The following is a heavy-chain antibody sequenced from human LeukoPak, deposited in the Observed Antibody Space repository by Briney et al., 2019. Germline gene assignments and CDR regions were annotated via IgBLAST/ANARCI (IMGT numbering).Heavy chain of an antibody. V-gene: IGHV1-2*02. CDR2: INPNSGGT. D-gene: IGHD4-23*01. Sequence: ASVEVSCKASGYTFTGYYMHWVRQAPGQGLEWMGWINPNSGGTNYAQKFQGRVTMTRDTSISTAYMELSRLRSDDTAVYYCARVWYGGNSGSPFGYWGQGTLVTVSS. CDR1: GYTFTGYY. CDR3: ARVWYGGNSGSPFGY. J-gene: IGHJ4*02.